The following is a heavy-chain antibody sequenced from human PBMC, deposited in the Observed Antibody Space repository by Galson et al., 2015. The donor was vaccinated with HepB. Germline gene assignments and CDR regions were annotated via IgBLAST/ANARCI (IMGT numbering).Heavy chain of an antibody. CDR3: AGGGYCSGGSCLPEFFDY. CDR2: ISYDGSNK. D-gene: IGHD2-15*01. V-gene: IGHV3-30-3*01. CDR1: GFTFSSYA. Sequence: SLRLSCAASGFTFSSYAMHWVRQAPGKGLEWVAVISYDGSNKYYADSVKGRFTISRDNSKNTLYLQMNSLRAEDTAVYYCAGGGYCSGGSCLPEFFDYWGQGTLVTVSS. J-gene: IGHJ4*01.